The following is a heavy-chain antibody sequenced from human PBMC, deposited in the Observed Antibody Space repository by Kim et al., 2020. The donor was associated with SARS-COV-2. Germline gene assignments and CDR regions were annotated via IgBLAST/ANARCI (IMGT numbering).Heavy chain of an antibody. D-gene: IGHD6-13*01. Sequence: SVKASCKASGGTFSNYAISWVRQAPGQGLEWMGGIIPIFGTANYAQKFQGRVTITADESTSTAYMELSSLRSEDTAVYYCARAGYSSSFYYYYGMDVWGQGTTVTVSS. CDR1: GGTFSNYA. V-gene: IGHV1-69*13. J-gene: IGHJ6*02. CDR2: IIPIFGTA. CDR3: ARAGYSSSFYYYYGMDV.